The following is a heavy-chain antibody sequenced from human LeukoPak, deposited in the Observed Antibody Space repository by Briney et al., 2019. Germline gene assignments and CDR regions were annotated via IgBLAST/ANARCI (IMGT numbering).Heavy chain of an antibody. J-gene: IGHJ4*02. D-gene: IGHD3-3*01. CDR3: AKDGGLPFLEWSSDY. V-gene: IGHV3-33*06. CDR1: GFTFSSYG. Sequence: PGGSLRLSCAASGFTFSSYGMHWVRQAPGKGLEWVAVIWYDGSSKYYADFVKGRFTISRDNSKNTLYLQMNSLRTEDTAVYYCAKDGGLPFLEWSSDYWGQGTLVTVSS. CDR2: IWYDGSSK.